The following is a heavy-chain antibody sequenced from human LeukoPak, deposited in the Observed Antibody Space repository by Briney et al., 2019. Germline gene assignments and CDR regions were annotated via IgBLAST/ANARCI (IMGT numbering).Heavy chain of an antibody. CDR3: ARVGLAGFDP. V-gene: IGHV4-34*01. CDR1: GGSFSGYY. CDR2: INHSGST. J-gene: IGHJ5*02. Sequence: SETLSLTCAVYGGSFSGYYWSWIRQPPGKGLEWIGEINHSGSTNYNPSLKSRVTISVDTSKNQFSLKLSSVTAADTAVYYCARVGLAGFDPWGQGTLVTVSS.